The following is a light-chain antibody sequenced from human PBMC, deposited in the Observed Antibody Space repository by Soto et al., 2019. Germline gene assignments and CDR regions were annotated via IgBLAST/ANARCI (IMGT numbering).Light chain of an antibody. J-gene: IGKJ1*01. CDR1: QSVSSNY. V-gene: IGKV3-20*01. CDR2: GAS. Sequence: EIVLTQSPGTLSLSPGERATLSCRASQSVSSNYLGWYQQKPGQAPRLLMYGASSRATGIPDRFSGSGSGTDFTLTISRLEPEDSAVYYCQQYGSSPRTFGQGTKVEIK. CDR3: QQYGSSPRT.